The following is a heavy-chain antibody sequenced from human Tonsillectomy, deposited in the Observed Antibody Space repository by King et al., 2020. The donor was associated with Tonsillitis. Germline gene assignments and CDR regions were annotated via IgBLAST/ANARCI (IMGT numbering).Heavy chain of an antibody. CDR1: GFTFSSYS. D-gene: IGHD6-19*01. V-gene: IGHV3-48*01. J-gene: IGHJ4*02. CDR2: LCMSSGTI. Sequence: VQLVESGGGLVQPGGSLRLSCAASGFTFSSYSINWCRQAPGKGLEWCSYLCMSSGTIHYADSVKGRFTISRENAKNSLYLQMNSLRAEDTAVYYCARVYSSGWYRDYFDYWGQGTLVTVSS. CDR3: ARVYSSGWYRDYFDY.